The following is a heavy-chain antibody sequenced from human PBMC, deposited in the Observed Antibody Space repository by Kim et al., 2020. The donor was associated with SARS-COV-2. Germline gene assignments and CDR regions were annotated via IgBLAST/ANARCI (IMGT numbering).Heavy chain of an antibody. Sequence: VSVKSRITINPDTSKNQFSLQLNSVTPEDTAVYYCARAPTYSSSSDFDYWGQGTLVTVSS. CDR3: ARAPTYSSSSDFDY. V-gene: IGHV6-1*01. J-gene: IGHJ4*02. D-gene: IGHD6-6*01.